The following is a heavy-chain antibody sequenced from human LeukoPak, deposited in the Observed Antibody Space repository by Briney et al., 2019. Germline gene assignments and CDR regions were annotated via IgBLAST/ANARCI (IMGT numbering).Heavy chain of an antibody. V-gene: IGHV3-53*01. CDR2: IYSGGNT. CDR3: AREREEAEYYYDSSGYSS. J-gene: IGHJ4*02. D-gene: IGHD3-22*01. Sequence: GGSLRLSCTVSGFTLSSNSMSWVRQAPGKGLEWVSFIYSGGNTHYSDSVKGRFTISRDNSKNTLYLQMNSLRADDTAVYYCAREREEAEYYYDSSGYSSWGQGTLVTVSS. CDR1: GFTLSSNS.